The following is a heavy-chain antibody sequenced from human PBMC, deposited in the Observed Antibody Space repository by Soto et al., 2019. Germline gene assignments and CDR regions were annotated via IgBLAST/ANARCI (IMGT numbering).Heavy chain of an antibody. CDR2: IKQDVSEK. V-gene: IGHV3-7*01. J-gene: IGHJ6*03. Sequence: EVQLVESGGGLVQPGGSLRLSCAASGFTFSSYWMSWVRQAPGKGLEWVANIKQDVSEKYYVDYVKGRFTISRDNAKNSLYQQMNSLGAEDTAVYYCAREGQEQWLVLYDYYMDVWGKGTTVTVSS. D-gene: IGHD6-19*01. CDR1: GFTFSSYW. CDR3: AREGQEQWLVLYDYYMDV.